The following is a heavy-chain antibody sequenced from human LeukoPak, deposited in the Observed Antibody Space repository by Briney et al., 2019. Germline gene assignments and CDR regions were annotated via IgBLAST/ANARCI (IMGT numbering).Heavy chain of an antibody. V-gene: IGHV3-23*01. CDR3: AKYPWYGYSYGFIDY. CDR2: ISGSGGST. Sequence: GGSLRLSCAASAFSFSSYVMSWVRQAPGKGLEWVSAISGSGGSTYYADSVKGRFTISRDNSKNTLYLQMNSLRAEDTAVYYCAKYPWYGYSYGFIDYWGQGTLVTVSS. D-gene: IGHD5-18*01. CDR1: AFSFSSYV. J-gene: IGHJ4*02.